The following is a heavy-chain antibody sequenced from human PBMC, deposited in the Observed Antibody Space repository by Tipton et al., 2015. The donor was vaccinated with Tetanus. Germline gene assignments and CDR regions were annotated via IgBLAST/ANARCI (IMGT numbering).Heavy chain of an antibody. CDR1: GGSISSYY. Sequence: LRLSCTVSGGSISSYYWSWIRQPAGKGLEWIGRTYTSESTNYNPSLKSRLTMSVDTSKNQFSLRLNSVTAADTAVYYCARMQRYGMDVWGQGTTVTVSS. CDR2: TYTSEST. D-gene: IGHD6-25*01. V-gene: IGHV4-4*07. CDR3: ARMQRYGMDV. J-gene: IGHJ6*02.